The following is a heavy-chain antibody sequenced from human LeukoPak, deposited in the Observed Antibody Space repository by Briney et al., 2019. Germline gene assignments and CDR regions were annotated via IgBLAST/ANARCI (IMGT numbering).Heavy chain of an antibody. J-gene: IGHJ1*01. CDR1: GGSISSSSYY. CDR2: IYYSGST. V-gene: IGHV4-39*01. Sequence: SETLSLTCTVSGGSISSSSYYWGWTRQPPGKGLEWIGSIYYSGSTYYNPSPKSRVTISVDTSKNQFSLKLSSVTAADTAVYYCARLIVAGTAEYFQHWGQGTLVTVSS. D-gene: IGHD6-19*01. CDR3: ARLIVAGTAEYFQH.